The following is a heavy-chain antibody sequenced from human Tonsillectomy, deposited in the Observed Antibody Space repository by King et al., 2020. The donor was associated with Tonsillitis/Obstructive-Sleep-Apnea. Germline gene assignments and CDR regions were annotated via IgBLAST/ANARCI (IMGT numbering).Heavy chain of an antibody. Sequence: QLQESGPGLVKPSETLSLTCTVSGGSISGYYWNWIRQPPGKGLEWIGYIYYSGSTNYNPSLKSRVTMSVDTSKNQFSLKLSSVTAADTAIYYCARRAWVTGYSSDYWGQGTLVTVPS. J-gene: IGHJ4*02. CDR1: GGSISGYY. CDR2: IYYSGST. CDR3: ARRAWVTGYSSDY. V-gene: IGHV4-59*01. D-gene: IGHD3-9*01.